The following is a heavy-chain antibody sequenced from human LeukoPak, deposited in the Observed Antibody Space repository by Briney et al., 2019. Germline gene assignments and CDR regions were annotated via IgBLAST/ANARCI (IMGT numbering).Heavy chain of an antibody. CDR2: ISAYNGNT. V-gene: IGHV1-18*01. J-gene: IGHJ4*02. CDR1: GYTFTSYG. Sequence: ASVKVSCKASGYTFTSYGISWVRQAPGQGLEWMGWISAYNGNTNYAQKLQGRVTMTTDTSTSTAYMELRSLRSDDTAVYYCARDQAYYYESSGYPLDYWGQGTLVTVSS. CDR3: ARDQAYYYESSGYPLDY. D-gene: IGHD3-22*01.